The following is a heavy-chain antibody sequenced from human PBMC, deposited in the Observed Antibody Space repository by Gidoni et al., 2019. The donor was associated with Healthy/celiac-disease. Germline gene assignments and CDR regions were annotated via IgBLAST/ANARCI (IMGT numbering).Heavy chain of an antibody. CDR3: ARADYIAVAGISGAFDI. CDR2: IYSSGST. J-gene: IGHJ3*02. D-gene: IGHD6-19*01. CDR1: GGSISSGGYY. Sequence: QVQLQESGPGLVKPSQTLSLTCTFSGGSISSGGYYWSWIRQHPGKGLEWIGYIYSSGSTYYNPSLKSRVTISVDTSKNQFSLKLSSVTAADTAVYYCARADYIAVAGISGAFDIWGQGTMVTVSS. V-gene: IGHV4-31*03.